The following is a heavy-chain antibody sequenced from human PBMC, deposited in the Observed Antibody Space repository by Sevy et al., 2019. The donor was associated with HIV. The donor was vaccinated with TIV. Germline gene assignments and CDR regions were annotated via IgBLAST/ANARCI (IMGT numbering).Heavy chain of an antibody. D-gene: IGHD5-18*01. Sequence: GGSLRLSCAASGFTFSSYAMHWVRQAPGKGLEWVAVTSYDGSNKYYADSVKGRFTISRDNSKNTLYLQMNSLRAEDTAVYYCARDFSPSYGYDYWGQGTLVTVSS. V-gene: IGHV3-30-3*01. CDR2: TSYDGSNK. CDR3: ARDFSPSYGYDY. CDR1: GFTFSSYA. J-gene: IGHJ4*02.